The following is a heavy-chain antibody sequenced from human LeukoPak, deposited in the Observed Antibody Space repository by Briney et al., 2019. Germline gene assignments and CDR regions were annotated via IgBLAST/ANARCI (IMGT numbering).Heavy chain of an antibody. CDR2: LCGSGGST. CDR3: AKDVEAARRANNWFDP. V-gene: IGHV3-23*01. J-gene: IGHJ5*02. CDR1: GFTFSSYA. D-gene: IGHD6-6*01. Sequence: GGSLRLSCAASGFTFSSYAMSWVRQAPRKGLEWVSALCGSGGSTFYADSVKGRFTISRDNSKNTLYLQMNNLRAEDTAVYYCAKDVEAARRANNWFDPWGQGTLVTVSS.